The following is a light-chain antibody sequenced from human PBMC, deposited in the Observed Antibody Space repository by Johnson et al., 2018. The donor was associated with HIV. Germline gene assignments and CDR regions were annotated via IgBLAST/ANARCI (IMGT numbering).Light chain of an antibody. CDR1: SSNIGNNY. Sequence: QLVLTQPPSVSAAPGQKVTISCSGSSSNIGNNYVSWYQQLQGTAPRLLIYDNNKRPSGIPDRFSGSQSGTSATLGITGLQTGDEADYYCGTVDNSLSPYVIGTGTKVTVL. CDR2: DNN. J-gene: IGLJ1*01. CDR3: GTVDNSLSPYV. V-gene: IGLV1-51*01.